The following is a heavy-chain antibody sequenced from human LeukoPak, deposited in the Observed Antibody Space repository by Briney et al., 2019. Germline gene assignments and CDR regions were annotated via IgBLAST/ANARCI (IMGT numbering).Heavy chain of an antibody. J-gene: IGHJ5*02. V-gene: IGHV4-34*01. D-gene: IGHD2-15*01. CDR2: INHSGST. CDR1: GGSFSGYY. CDR3: ARGNRVVAATPRSWFDP. Sequence: PSETLSLTCAVYGGSFSGYYWSWIRQPPGKGLEWIGEINHSGSTNYNPSLKSRVTISVDTSKNQFSLKLGSVTAADTAVYYCARGNRVVAATPRSWFDPWGQGTLVTVSS.